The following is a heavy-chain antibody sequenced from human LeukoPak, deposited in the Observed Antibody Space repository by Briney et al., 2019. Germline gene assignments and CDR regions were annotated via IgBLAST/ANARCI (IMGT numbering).Heavy chain of an antibody. CDR1: GFTFSSYA. J-gene: IGHJ4*02. D-gene: IGHD3-22*01. CDR3: AREGYYDSSGYYNLVGGVDY. V-gene: IGHV3-30-3*01. Sequence: GRSLRLSCAASGFTFSSYAMHWVRQAPGKGLEWVAVISYDGSNKYYADSVKGRFTISRDNSKNTLYLQMNSLRAEDTAVYYCAREGYYDSSGYYNLVGGVDYWGQGTLVTVSS. CDR2: ISYDGSNK.